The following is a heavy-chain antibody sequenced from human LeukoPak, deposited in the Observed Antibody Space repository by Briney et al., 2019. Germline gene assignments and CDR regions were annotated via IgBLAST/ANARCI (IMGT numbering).Heavy chain of an antibody. CDR2: IYYSGST. CDR3: ARSSGGYSYGYLFDY. Sequence: PSETLSLTCTVSGGSISSSSYYWGWIRQPPGKGLEWIGSIYYSGSTYYNPSLKSRVTISVDTSKNQFSLKLSSVTAADTAMYYCARSSGGYSYGYLFDYWGQGTLVTVSS. D-gene: IGHD5-18*01. V-gene: IGHV4-39*07. J-gene: IGHJ4*02. CDR1: GGSISSSSYY.